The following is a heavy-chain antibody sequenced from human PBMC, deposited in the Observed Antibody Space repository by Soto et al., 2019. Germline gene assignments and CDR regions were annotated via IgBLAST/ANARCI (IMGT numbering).Heavy chain of an antibody. CDR3: ARDQRGQSNVLRFLEWSTYYYYGMDV. CDR2: IIPIFGTA. V-gene: IGHV1-69*06. Sequence: SLKVSCKASGGTFSSYAISWVRQDPGQGLEWMGGIIPIFGTANYAQKFQCRVTITADKSTSTAYMELSSLRSEDTAVYYCARDQRGQSNVLRFLEWSTYYYYGMDVWGDVPTVPISS. D-gene: IGHD3-3*01. CDR1: GGTFSSYA. J-gene: IGHJ6*04.